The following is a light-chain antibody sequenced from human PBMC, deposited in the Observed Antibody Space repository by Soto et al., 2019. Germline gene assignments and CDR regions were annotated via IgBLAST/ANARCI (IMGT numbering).Light chain of an antibody. Sequence: EIVLTQSPATLSLSPGEGATLSCRASQSVSSYLAWYQQKPGQAPRLLIYDASNRATGIPARFSGSGSGTDFTLTISSLEPEDFAVYYCQQRGNWPSLTFGGGNKVDIK. J-gene: IGKJ4*01. CDR3: QQRGNWPSLT. CDR2: DAS. V-gene: IGKV3-11*01. CDR1: QSVSSY.